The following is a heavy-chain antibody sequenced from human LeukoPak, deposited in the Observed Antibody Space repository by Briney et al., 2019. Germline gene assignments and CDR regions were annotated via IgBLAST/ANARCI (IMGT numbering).Heavy chain of an antibody. D-gene: IGHD5-18*01. CDR2: INHSGST. Sequence: PSETLSLTCAVYGGSFSGYYWSWIRQPPGKGLEWFGEINHSGSTNYNPSLKSRVTISVDTSKNQFSLKLSSVTAADTAVYYCARFGDTAMATWGQGTLVTVSS. J-gene: IGHJ5*02. CDR3: ARFGDTAMAT. CDR1: GGSFSGYY. V-gene: IGHV4-34*01.